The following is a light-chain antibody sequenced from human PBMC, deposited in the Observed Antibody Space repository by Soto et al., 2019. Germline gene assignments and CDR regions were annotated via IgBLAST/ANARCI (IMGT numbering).Light chain of an antibody. V-gene: IGKV1-39*01. CDR3: QQNYNAPPT. CDR2: AAS. J-gene: IGKJ1*01. Sequence: DIQMTQSPSSLSASVGDRVTITCRASQSVSSYLSWYQHRPGEAPKLLIYAASSLQSGVPSRFSGSGSGTEFTLTISSLQPEDFATYSCQQNYNAPPTFGQGTKVEIK. CDR1: QSVSSY.